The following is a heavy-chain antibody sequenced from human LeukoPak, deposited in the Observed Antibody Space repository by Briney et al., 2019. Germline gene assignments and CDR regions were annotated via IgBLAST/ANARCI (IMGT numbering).Heavy chain of an antibody. Sequence: ASVKVSCKTSGYDFNRYTITWVRQAPGQGLEWMGWVSTSNGDTSYADKFQGRVTMTTETVTKTAYMELRRLRSGDTAMYFCARVSDTSMVTPGFDSWGQGTLVTVSS. CDR1: GYDFNRYT. CDR3: ARVSDTSMVTPGFDS. J-gene: IGHJ4*02. V-gene: IGHV1-18*01. CDR2: VSTSNGDT. D-gene: IGHD5-18*01.